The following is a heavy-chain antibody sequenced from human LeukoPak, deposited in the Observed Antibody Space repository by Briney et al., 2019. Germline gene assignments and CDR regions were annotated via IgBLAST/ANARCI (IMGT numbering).Heavy chain of an antibody. D-gene: IGHD1-14*01. J-gene: IGHJ5*02. V-gene: IGHV4-4*07. CDR1: RGSINNQY. Sequence: SETLSLTCTVSRGSINNQYWSWIRQPAGKGLEWIGRMYTNGESDYNPSLKSRVTMSVDTSKSQFSLELNSVTAADTAVYYCARDQQYHRPAGWFDPWGQGTLVTVSS. CDR2: MYTNGES. CDR3: ARDQQYHRPAGWFDP.